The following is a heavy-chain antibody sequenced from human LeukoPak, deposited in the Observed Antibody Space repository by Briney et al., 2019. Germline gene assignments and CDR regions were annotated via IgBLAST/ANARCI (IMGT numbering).Heavy chain of an antibody. D-gene: IGHD2-2*03. V-gene: IGHV3-23*01. CDR3: AKDSGWILFDD. CDR2: IGGSGTRT. J-gene: IGHJ4*02. Sequence: PGGSLRLSCSASGFTFTTYGMNWVRQPPGKGLEWVSGIGGSGTRTYYADSVKGRFTISRDNSKNTLYLQMNSLRDEDTAVYYCAKDSGWILFDDWGQGTLVTVSS. CDR1: GFTFTTYG.